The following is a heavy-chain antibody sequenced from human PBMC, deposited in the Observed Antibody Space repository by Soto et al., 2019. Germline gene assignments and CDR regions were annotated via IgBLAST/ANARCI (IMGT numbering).Heavy chain of an antibody. CDR3: ARDQLVYSSHFDY. Sequence: EVHLVESGGGVVRPGGSLRLSCAASGFTFGDYDMSWVRQAPGKGLEWVSGINWNGGRTGYADSVKGRFTISRDNAKNSLYLQMNSLRAEDTALYYCARDQLVYSSHFDYWGQGTLVTVSS. CDR1: GFTFGDYD. CDR2: INWNGGRT. J-gene: IGHJ4*02. D-gene: IGHD6-13*01. V-gene: IGHV3-20*04.